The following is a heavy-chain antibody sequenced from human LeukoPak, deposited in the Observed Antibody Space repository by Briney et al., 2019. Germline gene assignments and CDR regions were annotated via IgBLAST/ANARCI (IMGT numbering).Heavy chain of an antibody. D-gene: IGHD2-21*01. Sequence: GGSLRLSCAASGFTFSSYSMNWVRQAPGKGLEWVSSISSSSSYIYYADSVKGRLTISRDNAKNSLYLQMNSLRAEDTAVYYCARDTDSDNWFDPWGQGTLVTVSS. V-gene: IGHV3-21*01. CDR2: ISSSSSYI. CDR1: GFTFSSYS. J-gene: IGHJ5*02. CDR3: ARDTDSDNWFDP.